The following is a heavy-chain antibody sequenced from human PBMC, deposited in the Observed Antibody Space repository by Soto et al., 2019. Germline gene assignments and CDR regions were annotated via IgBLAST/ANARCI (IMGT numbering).Heavy chain of an antibody. CDR1: GFSLTTGRVG. D-gene: IGHD2-15*01. CDR3: THRLVGSGQGY. CDR2: IHWNNDN. J-gene: IGHJ4*02. Sequence: QITLEETGPTLVKPTQTLTLTCTFSGFSLTTGRVGVGWIRQPPGKALEWLAVIHWNNDNHYSPSLKSRLTITKDTSKNQVVLTLTNMDPVDTATYYCTHRLVGSGQGYWGQGTLVTVSS. V-gene: IGHV2-5*01.